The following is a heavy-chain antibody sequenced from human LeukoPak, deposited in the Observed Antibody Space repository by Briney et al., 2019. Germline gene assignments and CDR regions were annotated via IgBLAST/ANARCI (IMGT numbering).Heavy chain of an antibody. J-gene: IGHJ1*01. CDR2: IKSKTDGGTT. V-gene: IGHV3-15*01. Sequence: GGSLRLSCAASGFTFSNAWMSWVRQAPGKGLEWDGRIKSKTDGGTTDYGAPVKGRFTISRDDSKNTLYLQMNSLKTEDTAVYYCTTLMVRGVITNWGQGTLVTVSS. CDR3: TTLMVRGVITN. CDR1: GFTFSNAW. D-gene: IGHD3-10*01.